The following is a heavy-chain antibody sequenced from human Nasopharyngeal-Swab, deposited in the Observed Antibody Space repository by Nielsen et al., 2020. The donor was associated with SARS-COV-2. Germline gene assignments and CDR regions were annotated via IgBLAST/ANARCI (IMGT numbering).Heavy chain of an antibody. CDR3: ARGGWEGIAAADTRVY. CDR2: ISSNSSYI. Sequence: GESLKISCAASGFTFSSYSMNWVRRAPGKGLEWVSSISSNSSYIYYADSVKGRFTISRDNAKNSLYLQMNSLRAEDTAVYYCARGGWEGIAAADTRVYWGQGTLVTVSS. V-gene: IGHV3-21*01. J-gene: IGHJ4*02. CDR1: GFTFSSYS. D-gene: IGHD6-13*01.